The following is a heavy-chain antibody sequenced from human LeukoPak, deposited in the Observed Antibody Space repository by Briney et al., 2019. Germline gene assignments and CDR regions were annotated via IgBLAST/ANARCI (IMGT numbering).Heavy chain of an antibody. V-gene: IGHV4-34*01. D-gene: IGHD4-23*01. J-gene: IGHJ4*02. CDR1: GGSFSGYY. CDR2: IHHSGST. Sequence: PSETLSLTCAVYGGSFSGYYWSWIRQPPGKGLECIGEIHHSGSTNYNPSLKSRVTLSVDTSKNQFSLKLSSVTAADTAVYYCARSGVINDYWGQGTLVTVSS. CDR3: ARSGVINDY.